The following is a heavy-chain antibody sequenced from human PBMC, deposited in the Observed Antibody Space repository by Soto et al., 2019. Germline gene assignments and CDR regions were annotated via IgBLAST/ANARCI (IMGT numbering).Heavy chain of an antibody. CDR1: GGSISSGGYY. CDR2: IYYSGST. V-gene: IGHV4-31*03. J-gene: IGHJ5*02. D-gene: IGHD4-17*01. Sequence: SETLSLTCTVSGGSISSGGYYWNWIRQHPGKGLEWIGYIYYSGSTYYNPSLKSRVTISVDTSKNQFSLKLSSVTAADTAVYYCARDPTVTASSGFDPWGQGTLVTVSS. CDR3: ARDPTVTASSGFDP.